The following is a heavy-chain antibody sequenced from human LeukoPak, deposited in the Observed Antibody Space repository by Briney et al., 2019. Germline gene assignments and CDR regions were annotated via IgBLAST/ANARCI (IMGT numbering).Heavy chain of an antibody. D-gene: IGHD3-9*01. Sequence: GGSLRLSCAASGFIFSNYAMYWVRQAPGKGLEWVSAISGRGDNTYYADSVKGRSTLSRDSSKNTLYLQMNSLRADDTAVYYWGKWGEYDVLTGYYVPDFWGQGTLVTVSS. J-gene: IGHJ4*02. V-gene: IGHV3-23*01. CDR3: GKWGEYDVLTGYYVPDF. CDR2: ISGRGDNT. CDR1: GFIFSNYA.